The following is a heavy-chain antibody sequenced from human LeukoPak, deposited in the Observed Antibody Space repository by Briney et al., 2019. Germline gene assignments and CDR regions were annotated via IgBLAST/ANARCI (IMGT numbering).Heavy chain of an antibody. V-gene: IGHV1-2*02. J-gene: IGHJ5*02. D-gene: IGHD6-19*01. CDR3: ARARLAGRGNWFDP. Sequence: ASGKVSCKASGYTFSCCYLHLVRHGPGQGLGWMGFINLNIGDTNYAQKFQGRVTMTSGTSISTAYMELSRLTSDDTAVYYCARARLAGRGNWFDPWGQGTLVTVSS. CDR2: INLNIGDT. CDR1: GYTFSCCY.